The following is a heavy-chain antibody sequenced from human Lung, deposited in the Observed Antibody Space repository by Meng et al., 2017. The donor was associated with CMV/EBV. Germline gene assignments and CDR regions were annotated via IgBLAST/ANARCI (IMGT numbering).Heavy chain of an antibody. J-gene: IGHJ4*02. CDR2: ININTGNP. V-gene: IGHV7-4-1*01. CDR3: ARGNGWRFDY. CDR1: GYTFTSSS. Sequence: VPRGQSGSELKKPGDSVKVACQAAGYTFTSSSMNWVRHAPGQGLEWMGWININTGNPTYAQGFTGRFVFSLDTSVSTAYLQIDSLKADDTAVYYCARGNGWRFDYWGQGTLVTVSS. D-gene: IGHD6-19*01.